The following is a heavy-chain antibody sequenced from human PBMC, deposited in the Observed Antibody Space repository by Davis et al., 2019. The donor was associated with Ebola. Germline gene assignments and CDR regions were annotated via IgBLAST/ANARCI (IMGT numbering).Heavy chain of an antibody. Sequence: ASVKVSCKASGYTFTGYYMHWVRQAPGQGLEWMGWINPNSGGTNYAQKFQGWVTMTRDTSISTAYMELSRLRSDDTAVYYCARWDAVTYDFWSGYLQDYYGMDVWGQGTTVTVSS. D-gene: IGHD3-3*01. CDR2: INPNSGGT. V-gene: IGHV1-2*04. CDR1: GYTFTGYY. CDR3: ARWDAVTYDFWSGYLQDYYGMDV. J-gene: IGHJ6*02.